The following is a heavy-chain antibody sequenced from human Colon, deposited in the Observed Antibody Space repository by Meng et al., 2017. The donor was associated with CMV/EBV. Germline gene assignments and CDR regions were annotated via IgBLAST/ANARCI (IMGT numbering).Heavy chain of an antibody. D-gene: IGHD3-10*01. CDR2: INNRGSST. CDR1: GFTFRSYA. J-gene: IGHJ4*02. CDR3: AKGRGEAGTSYFDS. Sequence: GESLKISCAASGFTFRSYAMSWVRQAPGKGLEWVSSINNRGSSTSYADSVKGRLTISRDNSNNTLYVQMNSLTVEDTAVYYCAKGRGEAGTSYFDSWGQGTLVTVSS. V-gene: IGHV3-23*05.